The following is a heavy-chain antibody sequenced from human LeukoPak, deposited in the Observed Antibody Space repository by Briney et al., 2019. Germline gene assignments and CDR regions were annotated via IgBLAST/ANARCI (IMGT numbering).Heavy chain of an antibody. D-gene: IGHD2-15*01. CDR3: VRGQAAYYSYYYMDV. CDR1: GGSISSDY. J-gene: IGHJ6*03. CDR2: IYYSGST. V-gene: IGHV4-59*01. Sequence: SETLSLTCTVSGGSISSDYWSWIRQPPGKGLEWIGYIYYSGSTNYIPSLESRVTISVDTSKNQFSLKLSSVTAADTAVYYCVRGQAAYYSYYYMDVWGKGTTVTVSS.